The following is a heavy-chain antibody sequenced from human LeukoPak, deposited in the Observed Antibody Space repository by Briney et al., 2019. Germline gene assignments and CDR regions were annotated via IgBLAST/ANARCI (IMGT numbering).Heavy chain of an antibody. CDR2: MYHSGTT. J-gene: IGHJ4*02. CDR1: GYSISSGYY. CDR3: AKTRIAAAGSAADN. Sequence: PSETLSLTCTVSGYSISSGYYRGWIRQPPGKGLEWIGFMYHSGTTYYNPSLKSRVTISVDTSKNRFSLKLSSVTAADTALYYCAKTRIAAAGSAADNWGQGTLVTVSS. D-gene: IGHD6-13*01. V-gene: IGHV4-38-2*02.